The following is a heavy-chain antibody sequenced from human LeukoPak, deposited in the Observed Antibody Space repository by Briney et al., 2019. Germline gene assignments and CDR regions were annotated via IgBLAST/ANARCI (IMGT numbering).Heavy chain of an antibody. CDR3: ARVKDFWGGYIPSGRGGHFDY. CDR1: GFTFSSYW. V-gene: IGHV3-7*01. D-gene: IGHD3-3*01. J-gene: IGHJ4*02. Sequence: GGSLRLSCAASGFTFSSYWMSWVRQAPGKGLEWAANIKQDGREKYYVDSVKGRFTISRDNAKNSLYLQMNSLRAEDTAVYYCARVKDFWGGYIPSGRGGHFDYWGQGTLVTVSS. CDR2: IKQDGREK.